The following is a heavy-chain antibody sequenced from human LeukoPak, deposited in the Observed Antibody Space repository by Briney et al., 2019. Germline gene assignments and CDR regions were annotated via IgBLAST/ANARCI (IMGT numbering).Heavy chain of an antibody. V-gene: IGHV3-30*18. CDR1: GFTFSSYG. CDR3: AKRPYDFWSGYFFDY. Sequence: GGSLRLSCAASGFTFSSYGMHWVRQAPGKGLEWVAVISYDGSNKYYADSVKGRFTISRDNSQNTLYLQMNSLRAEDTAVYYCAKRPYDFWSGYFFDYWGQGTLVTVSS. D-gene: IGHD3-3*01. J-gene: IGHJ4*02. CDR2: ISYDGSNK.